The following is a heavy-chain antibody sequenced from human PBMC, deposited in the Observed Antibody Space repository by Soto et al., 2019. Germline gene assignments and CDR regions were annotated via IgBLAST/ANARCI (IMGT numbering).Heavy chain of an antibody. J-gene: IGHJ3*02. Sequence: EVQLVESGGGLVQPGRSLRLSCAASGFTFDDYAMHWVRQAPGKGLEWVSGISWDSGSIGYADSVKGRFTISRDNAKNTLYQKMNSLRAEETGLYYCAKDIFRCCTGVTPLGAFDIWGQGTMVTVSS. CDR3: AKDIFRCCTGVTPLGAFDI. CDR2: ISWDSGSI. V-gene: IGHV3-9*01. D-gene: IGHD2-21*02. CDR1: GFTFDDYA.